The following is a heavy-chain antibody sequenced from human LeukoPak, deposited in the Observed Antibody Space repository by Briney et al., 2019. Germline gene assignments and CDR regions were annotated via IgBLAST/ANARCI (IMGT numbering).Heavy chain of an antibody. J-gene: IGHJ4*02. D-gene: IGHD4-17*01. V-gene: IGHV4-34*01. Sequence: PSETLSLTCAVYGGSFSGYYWSWIRQPPGKGLEWIGEINHSGSTNYNPSLKSRVTISVDTSKNQFSLKLSPVTAADTAVYYCARGDYAPFDYWGQGTLVTVSS. CDR3: ARGDYAPFDY. CDR2: INHSGST. CDR1: GGSFSGYY.